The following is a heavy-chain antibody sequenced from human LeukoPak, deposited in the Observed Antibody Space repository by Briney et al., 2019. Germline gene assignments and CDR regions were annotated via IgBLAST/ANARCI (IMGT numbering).Heavy chain of an antibody. CDR2: IIPIYGTA. V-gene: IGHV1-69*05. CDR1: GGTFSSYA. D-gene: IGHD3-22*01. J-gene: IGHJ3*02. CDR3: ARNVGVVAQTGGAFDI. Sequence: SVKVSCKASGGTFSSYAISWVRQAPGQGLEWMGRIIPIYGTANYAQKFQGRVTITTDESTSTAYMELSSLRSEDTAVYYCARNVGVVAQTGGAFDIWGQGTMVTVSS.